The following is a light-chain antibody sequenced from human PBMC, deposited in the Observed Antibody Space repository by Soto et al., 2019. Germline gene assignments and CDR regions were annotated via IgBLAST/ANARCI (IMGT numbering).Light chain of an antibody. CDR1: QSLSRQ. Sequence: DIQMTQSPSTLSSSVGDRVTITCRASQSLSRQLAWYQQKPGKAPKVLIYDDSTLESGVPSRFSGSGSETEFTLTISSLQPDDFATYYCQHYSSVWAFGLGTKVEIK. J-gene: IGKJ1*01. V-gene: IGKV1-5*01. CDR3: QHYSSVWA. CDR2: DDS.